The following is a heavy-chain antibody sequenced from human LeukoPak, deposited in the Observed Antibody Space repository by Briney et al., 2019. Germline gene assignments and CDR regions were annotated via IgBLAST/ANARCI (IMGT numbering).Heavy chain of an antibody. J-gene: IGHJ4*02. CDR1: GFPFSNYW. Sequence: PGGSLRLSCAASGFPFSNYWMSWVRQPPGKGLEWIGSIYHSGSTYYNPSLTSRVTISVDTSKNQFSLKLSSVTAADTAVYYCARDSRYYYDSSGYYLFDYWGQGTLVTVSS. CDR3: ARDSRYYYDSSGYYLFDY. D-gene: IGHD3-22*01. V-gene: IGHV4-38-2*02. CDR2: IYHSGST.